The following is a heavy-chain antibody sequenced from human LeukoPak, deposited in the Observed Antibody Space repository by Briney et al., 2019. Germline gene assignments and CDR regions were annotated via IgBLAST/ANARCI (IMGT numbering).Heavy chain of an antibody. D-gene: IGHD4-17*01. J-gene: IGHJ2*01. CDR1: GFTFSGSA. V-gene: IGHV3-73*01. Sequence: GGSLRLSCAASGFTFSGSAMHWVRQASGKGLEWVGRIRSKANSYATAYAASVKGRFTISRDDSKNTAYLQMNSLKTEDTAVYYCTRSGGDYRYWYFDLWDRGTLVTVSS. CDR2: IRSKANSYAT. CDR3: TRSGGDYRYWYFDL.